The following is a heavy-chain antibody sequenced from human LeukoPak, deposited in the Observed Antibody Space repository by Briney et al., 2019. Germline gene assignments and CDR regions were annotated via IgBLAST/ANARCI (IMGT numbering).Heavy chain of an antibody. CDR1: GFTFSSYG. CDR2: IWYDGSNK. J-gene: IGHJ4*02. Sequence: GGSLRLSCAASGFTFSSYGMHWVRQAPSKGLEWVAVIWYDGSNKYYADSVKGRFTISRDNSKNTLYLQMNSLRAEDTAVYYCARDQSIAARYYFDYWGQGTLVTVSS. D-gene: IGHD6-6*01. V-gene: IGHV3-33*01. CDR3: ARDQSIAARYYFDY.